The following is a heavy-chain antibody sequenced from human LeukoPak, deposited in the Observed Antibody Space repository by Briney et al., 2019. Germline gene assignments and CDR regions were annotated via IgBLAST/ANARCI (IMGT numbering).Heavy chain of an antibody. D-gene: IGHD5-24*01. J-gene: IGHJ4*02. V-gene: IGHV3-53*01. CDR2: FYVGGAT. CDR3: ARGDGYNFFDY. CDR1: GFTFSSYA. Sequence: GGSLRLSCAASGFTFSSYAMHWVRQAPGKGLEWVSVFYVGGATYYADSVKGRFTISRDNSENTLYLQMKSLRAEDTAVYYCARGDGYNFFDYWGQGTLVTVSS.